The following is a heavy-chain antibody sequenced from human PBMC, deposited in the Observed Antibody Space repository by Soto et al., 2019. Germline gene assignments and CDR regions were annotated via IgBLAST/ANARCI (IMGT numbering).Heavy chain of an antibody. CDR3: AHRATMKMFGLVIDNGVWFDP. CDR1: GFSLSSSGAA. D-gene: IGHD3-16*01. J-gene: IGHJ5*02. V-gene: IGHV2-5*02. CDR2: IYWEDDK. Sequence: QINLKESAPTVVKPTQTLTLTCTFSGFSLSSSGAAVGWIRQPPGKALEWVALIYWEDDKRYNRYNPYLDGRVSVNKDTSKNQVALTLINVDPADTATYFCAHRATMKMFGLVIDNGVWFDPWGQGTRVIVSS.